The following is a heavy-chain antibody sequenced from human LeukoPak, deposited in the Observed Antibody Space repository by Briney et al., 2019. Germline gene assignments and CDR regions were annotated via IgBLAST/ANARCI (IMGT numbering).Heavy chain of an antibody. CDR3: ARLITGRAGGDFDY. D-gene: IGHD3-22*01. Sequence: SETLSLTCTVSGGSVSNYYWSWIRQPPEKGLEWLAYMYYGGTSNYNPSLKSRVTMSVDTSKNQLSLRLSSVTAADTAVYYCARLITGRAGGDFDYWGQGALVTVSS. J-gene: IGHJ4*02. CDR1: GGSVSNYY. CDR2: MYYGGTS. V-gene: IGHV4-59*08.